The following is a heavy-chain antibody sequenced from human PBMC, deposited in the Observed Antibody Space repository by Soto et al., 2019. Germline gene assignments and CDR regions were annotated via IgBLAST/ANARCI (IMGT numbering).Heavy chain of an antibody. D-gene: IGHD3-22*01. CDR1: GFTFSDYY. Sequence: PGGSLRLSCAASGFTFSDYYMSWIRQAPGKGLEWVSYISSSGSTIYYADSVKGRFTITRDNAKNSLYLQMNSLRAEDTAAYYCARDPVPYDSSGYYSQGFDPWGQGTLVTVSS. CDR3: ARDPVPYDSSGYYSQGFDP. CDR2: ISSSGSTI. J-gene: IGHJ5*02. V-gene: IGHV3-11*01.